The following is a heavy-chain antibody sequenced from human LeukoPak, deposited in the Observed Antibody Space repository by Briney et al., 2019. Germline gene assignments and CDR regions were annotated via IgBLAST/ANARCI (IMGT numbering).Heavy chain of an antibody. V-gene: IGHV3-66*01. D-gene: IGHD6-13*01. CDR1: GFTVSSNY. CDR3: ARDRVRYSSSFYYYGMDA. J-gene: IGHJ6*02. Sequence: GGSLRLSCAASGFTVSSNYMSWVRQAPGKGLEWVSVIYSGGSTYYADSVKGRFTISRDNSKNTLYLQMNSLRAEDTAVYYCARDRVRYSSSFYYYGMDAWGQGTTVTVSS. CDR2: IYSGGST.